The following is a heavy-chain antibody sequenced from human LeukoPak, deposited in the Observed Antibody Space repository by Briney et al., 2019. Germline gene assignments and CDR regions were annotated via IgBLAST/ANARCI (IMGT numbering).Heavy chain of an antibody. Sequence: SQTLSLTCTVSGGSISSGSYYWSWIRQPAGKGLEWIGRIYTSGSTNYNPSLKSRVTISVDTSKNQFSLKLSSVTAADTAVYYCARVSIVGATWGFDYWGQGTLVTVSS. V-gene: IGHV4-61*02. CDR1: GGSISSGSYY. CDR3: ARVSIVGATWGFDY. D-gene: IGHD1-26*01. CDR2: IYTSGST. J-gene: IGHJ4*02.